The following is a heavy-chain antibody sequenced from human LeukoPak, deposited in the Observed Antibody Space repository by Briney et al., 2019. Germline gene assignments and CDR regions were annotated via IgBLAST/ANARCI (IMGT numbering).Heavy chain of an antibody. V-gene: IGHV3-30*04. CDR2: ISYDGSNK. CDR3: ARNSYYYDSSGYYDFDY. D-gene: IGHD3-22*01. J-gene: IGHJ4*02. Sequence: PGRSLRLPCAASGFTFSSYAMHWVRQAPGKGLEWVAVISYDGSNKYYADSVKGRFTISRDNSKNTLYLQMNSLRAEDTAVYYCARNSYYYDSSGYYDFDYWGQGTLVTVSS. CDR1: GFTFSSYA.